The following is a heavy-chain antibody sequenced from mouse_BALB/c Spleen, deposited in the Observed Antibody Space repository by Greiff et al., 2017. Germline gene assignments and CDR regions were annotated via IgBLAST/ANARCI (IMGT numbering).Heavy chain of an antibody. D-gene: IGHD2-1*01. V-gene: IGHV5-12-2*01. CDR2: ISNGGGST. Sequence: EVKLEESGGGLVQPGGSLKLSCAASGFTFSSYTMSWVRQTPEKRLEWVAYISNGGGSTYYPDTVKGRFTISRDNAKNTLYLQMSSLKSEDTAMYYCAKGGGIYYGNSLDYWGQGTTLTVSS. J-gene: IGHJ2*01. CDR3: AKGGGIYYGNSLDY. CDR1: GFTFSSYT.